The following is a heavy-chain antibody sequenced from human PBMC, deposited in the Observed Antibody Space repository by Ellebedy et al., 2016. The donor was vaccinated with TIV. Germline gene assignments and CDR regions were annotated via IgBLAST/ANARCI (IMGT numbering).Heavy chain of an antibody. D-gene: IGHD3-10*01. CDR2: INHSGNT. V-gene: IGHV4-34*01. J-gene: IGHJ6*02. CDR1: GGSFSGYY. Sequence: MPSETLSLTCAVYGGSFSGYYWSWIRQPPGKGLEWFGEINHSGNTNYNPSLKSRFTVSLDTSNNQFSLKLSSVTAADTAVYYCVRGGLWFGVWGQGTTVTVSS. CDR3: VRGGLWFGV.